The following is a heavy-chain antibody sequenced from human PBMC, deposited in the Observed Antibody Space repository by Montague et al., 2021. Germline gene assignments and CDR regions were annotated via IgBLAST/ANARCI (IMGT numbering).Heavy chain of an antibody. D-gene: IGHD3-9*01. CDR3: ARRPLFDLLTGKFHGAFDI. V-gene: IGHV5-51*01. CDR1: GYNFISYW. CDR2: IYPGGSEA. J-gene: IGHJ3*02. Sequence: SGAEVKKPGESLKISCKGSGYNFISYWIGWVRQMPGKGLEWMGTIYPGGSEAKYSPSFQGQVIMSVDKSMNTAYLQWNTLKASDAAMYYCARRPLFDLLTGKFHGAFDIWGQGTLVTVSP.